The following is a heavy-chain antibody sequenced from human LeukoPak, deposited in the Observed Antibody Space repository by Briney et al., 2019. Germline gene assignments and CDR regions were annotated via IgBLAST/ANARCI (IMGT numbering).Heavy chain of an antibody. CDR1: GGSFSGYY. CDR2: INHSGST. Sequence: SETLSLTCAVYGGSFSGYYWSWIRQPPGKGLEWIGEINHSGSTNYNPSLKSRVTTSVDTSKNQFSLKLSSVTAADTAVYYCATPGDYYDSSGYYWAFDYWGQGTLVTVSS. J-gene: IGHJ4*02. V-gene: IGHV4-34*01. CDR3: ATPGDYYDSSGYYWAFDY. D-gene: IGHD3-22*01.